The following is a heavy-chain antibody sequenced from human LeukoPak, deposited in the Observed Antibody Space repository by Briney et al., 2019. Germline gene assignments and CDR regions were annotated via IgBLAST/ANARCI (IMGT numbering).Heavy chain of an antibody. Sequence: SETLSLTCTVSGGSISAKTYYWGWIRQPPGKGLEWIGSIYYSGSTYYNPSLKSRVTISVDTSKNQFSLKLSSVTAADTAVYYCARQGVVPAAVYWYFDLWGRGTLVTVSS. V-gene: IGHV4-39*01. CDR3: ARQGVVPAAVYWYFDL. CDR2: IYYSGST. D-gene: IGHD2-2*01. CDR1: GGSISAKTYY. J-gene: IGHJ2*01.